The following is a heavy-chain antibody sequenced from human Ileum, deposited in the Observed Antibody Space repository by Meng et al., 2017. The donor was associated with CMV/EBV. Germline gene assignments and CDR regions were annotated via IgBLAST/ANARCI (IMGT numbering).Heavy chain of an antibody. Sequence: GGSLRLSCVASEYTFRSYAMDWVRQAPGKGLEWVSAILVDGDATFYADSVGGRFTISRDNSKNTLYLQMNSLRGEDTALYYCAKGRDQSLMTYFDHWGQGTPVTVSS. CDR3: AKGRDQSLMTYFDH. D-gene: IGHD2-2*01. CDR1: EYTFRSYA. V-gene: IGHV3-23*01. J-gene: IGHJ4*02. CDR2: ILVDGDAT.